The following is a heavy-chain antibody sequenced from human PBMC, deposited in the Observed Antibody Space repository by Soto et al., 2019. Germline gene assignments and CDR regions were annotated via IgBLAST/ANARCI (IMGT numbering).Heavy chain of an antibody. CDR2: IWYDGSNN. V-gene: IGHV3-33*01. CDR1: GFTFSSYG. CDR3: ARDQAGDWLRAQAHYYFDY. J-gene: IGHJ4*02. D-gene: IGHD5-12*01. Sequence: QVQLVESGGGVVQPGRSLRLSCAASGFTFSSYGMHWVRHAPGKGLEWVAVIWYDGSNNYYADSVKGRFTISRDNSKNTLYLQMNSLRAEATAGYYCARDQAGDWLRAQAHYYFDYCGQGTLVTVSS.